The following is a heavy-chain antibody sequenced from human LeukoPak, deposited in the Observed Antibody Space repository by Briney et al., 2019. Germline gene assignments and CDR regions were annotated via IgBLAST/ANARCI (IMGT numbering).Heavy chain of an antibody. CDR1: GDSISTYY. CDR3: ARTEIAATLYFDY. Sequence: SETLSLTCTVSGDSISTYYWSWIRQPPGKGLEWIAYIYYSGSTNYNPSLKSRVTISEDTSKNQFSLKLSSVTAADTAVYYCARTEIAATLYFDYWGQGTLVTVSS. J-gene: IGHJ4*02. CDR2: IYYSGST. D-gene: IGHD2-15*01. V-gene: IGHV4-59*01.